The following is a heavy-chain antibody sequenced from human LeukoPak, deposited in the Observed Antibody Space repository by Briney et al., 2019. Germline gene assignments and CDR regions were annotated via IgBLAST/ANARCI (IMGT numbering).Heavy chain of an antibody. Sequence: GGSLRLSCAASGFTFSSYATSWVRQAPGKGLEWVSAISGSGGSTYYADSVKGRFTISRDNSKNTLYLQMNSLRAEDTAVYYCAKGPNYGSGSYYSRYWGQGTLVTVSS. V-gene: IGHV3-23*01. J-gene: IGHJ4*02. CDR2: ISGSGGST. CDR1: GFTFSSYA. D-gene: IGHD3-10*01. CDR3: AKGPNYGSGSYYSRY.